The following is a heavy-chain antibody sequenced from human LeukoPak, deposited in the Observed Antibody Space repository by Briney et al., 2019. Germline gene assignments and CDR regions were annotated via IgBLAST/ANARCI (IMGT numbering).Heavy chain of an antibody. D-gene: IGHD3-10*01. Sequence: GGSLRLSCAASGFTFSSYGMHWVRQAPGKGLEWVAVISFDASNKYYTDSVKGRFTISRDNSKNTLYLQMHSLRAEDTAVYYCAKDVDPFGSGSYVEGFDYWGQGTLVTVSS. J-gene: IGHJ4*02. CDR3: AKDVDPFGSGSYVEGFDY. V-gene: IGHV3-30*18. CDR2: ISFDASNK. CDR1: GFTFSSYG.